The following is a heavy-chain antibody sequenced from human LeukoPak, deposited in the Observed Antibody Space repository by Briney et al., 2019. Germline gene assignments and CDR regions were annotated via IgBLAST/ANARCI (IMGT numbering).Heavy chain of an antibody. Sequence: GGSLRLSCAASGFTFSSYAMSWVRQAPGKGLEWVSAISGSGGSTYYADSVKGRFTISGDNSKNTLYLQMNSLRAEDTAVYYCAKDAATYDFWSGYYPFDYWGQGTLVTVSS. J-gene: IGHJ4*02. CDR2: ISGSGGST. D-gene: IGHD3-3*01. V-gene: IGHV3-23*01. CDR1: GFTFSSYA. CDR3: AKDAATYDFWSGYYPFDY.